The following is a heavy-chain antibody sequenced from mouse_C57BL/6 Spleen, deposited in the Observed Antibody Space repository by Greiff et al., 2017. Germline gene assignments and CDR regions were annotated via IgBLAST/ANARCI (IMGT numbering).Heavy chain of an antibody. V-gene: IGHV1-64*01. CDR2: IHPNSGST. CDR3: ASLYYGNPWFAY. Sequence: QVHVKQPGAELVKPGASVKLSCKASGYTFTSYWMHWVKQRPGQGLEWIGMIHPNSGSTNYNEKFKSKATLTVDKSSSTAYMQLSSLTSEDSAVYYCASLYYGNPWFAYWGQGTLVTVSA. D-gene: IGHD2-1*01. CDR1: GYTFTSYW. J-gene: IGHJ3*01.